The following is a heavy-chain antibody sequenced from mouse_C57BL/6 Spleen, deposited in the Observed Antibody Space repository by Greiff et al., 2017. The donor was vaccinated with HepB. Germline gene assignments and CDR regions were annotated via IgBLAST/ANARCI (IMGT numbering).Heavy chain of an antibody. D-gene: IGHD2-5*01. CDR2: IGPNSGGT. CDR3: ARSGTYYSNYYAMDY. CDR1: GYTFTSYW. V-gene: IGHV1-72*01. J-gene: IGHJ4*01. Sequence: QVQLKQPGAELVKPGASVKLSCKASGYTFTSYWMHWVKQRPGRGLEWIGRIGPNSGGTKYNEKFKSKATLTVDKPSSTAYMQLSSLTSEDSAVYYCARSGTYYSNYYAMDYWGQGTSVTVSS.